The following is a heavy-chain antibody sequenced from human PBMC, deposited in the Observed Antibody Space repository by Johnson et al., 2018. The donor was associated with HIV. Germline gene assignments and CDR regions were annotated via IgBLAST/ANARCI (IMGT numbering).Heavy chain of an antibody. J-gene: IGHJ3*02. CDR2: VYSTFGT. Sequence: MQLVESGGGLVQPGGSLRLSCTASGFPVTSNFITWVRQPPGKGLDWVSAVYSTFGTYYADSVRGRFTISTDNSKNTLYLQMNSLRREDTAVYYCARGVRNSYGYLLGTFDIWGQGTMVTVSS. CDR1: GFPVTSNF. CDR3: ARGVRNSYGYLLGTFDI. D-gene: IGHD5-18*01. V-gene: IGHV3-66*02.